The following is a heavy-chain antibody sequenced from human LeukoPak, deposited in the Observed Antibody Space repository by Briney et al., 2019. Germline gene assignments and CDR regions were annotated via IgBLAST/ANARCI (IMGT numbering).Heavy chain of an antibody. V-gene: IGHV4-39*01. J-gene: IGHJ4*02. Sequence: PSETLSLTCTASGGSISSSSYYWGWIRQPPGKGLEWIGSIYYSGSTYYNPSLKSRVTISVDTSKNQFSLKLSSVTAADTAVYYCARSWPLIDYWGQGTLVTVSS. CDR1: GGSISSSSYY. CDR2: IYYSGST. CDR3: ARSWPLIDY.